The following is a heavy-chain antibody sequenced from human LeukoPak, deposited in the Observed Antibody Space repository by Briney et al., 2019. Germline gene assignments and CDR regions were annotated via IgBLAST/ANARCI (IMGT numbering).Heavy chain of an antibody. V-gene: IGHV4-59*01. CDR1: GGSISSYY. Sequence: SETLSLTCTVSGGSISSYYWSWIRQPPGKGLEWIGYIYYSGSTNYNPSLKSRVTISVDTSKNQFSLKLSSVTAADTAVYYCARDYDSSGFDAFDIWGQGTMVTVSS. J-gene: IGHJ3*02. D-gene: IGHD3-22*01. CDR3: ARDYDSSGFDAFDI. CDR2: IYYSGST.